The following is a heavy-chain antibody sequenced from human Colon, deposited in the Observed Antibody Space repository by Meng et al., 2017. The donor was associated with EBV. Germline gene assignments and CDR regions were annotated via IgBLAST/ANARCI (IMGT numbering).Heavy chain of an antibody. Sequence: QVQLQESRPGLVKPPQTRSLTFTVSVVAIISGDYYWSWIRQPPGKGLEWIGYIYYSGSTYYTPSLKSRVTISVDTSKNQFSLKLSSVTAADTAVYYCARDRGGLGAFDYWGQGTLVTVSS. CDR1: VVAIISGDYY. V-gene: IGHV4-30-4*01. CDR2: IYYSGST. CDR3: ARDRGGLGAFDY. D-gene: IGHD5-12*01. J-gene: IGHJ4*02.